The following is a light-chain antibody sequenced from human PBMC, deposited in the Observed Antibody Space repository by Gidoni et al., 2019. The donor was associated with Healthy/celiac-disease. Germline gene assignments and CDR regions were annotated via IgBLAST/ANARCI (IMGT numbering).Light chain of an antibody. CDR2: GAS. Sequence: EVMLTYSPGTLALSPGERATLSCRASQSVSSSYLAWYQQKPGQAPRLLIYGASSRATGIPDRFSGSGSGTDFTLTISRLEPEDFAVYYCQQYGSSPYTFGQGTKLEIK. CDR3: QQYGSSPYT. CDR1: QSVSSSY. V-gene: IGKV3-20*01. J-gene: IGKJ2*01.